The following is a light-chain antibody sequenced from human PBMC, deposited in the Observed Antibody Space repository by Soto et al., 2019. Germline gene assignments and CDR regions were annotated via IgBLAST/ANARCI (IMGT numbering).Light chain of an antibody. CDR2: WAS. Sequence: DIVMTQSPDSLAVSLGERATINCKSSQSILYSSNNKNYLAWYQQKPGQPPKLLIYWASTRESGVPDRFSGSGSGTDFTLTINSLQDDDVAVYYCQHYYNPPYTFGQGTKLQIK. CDR3: QHYYNPPYT. J-gene: IGKJ2*01. V-gene: IGKV4-1*01. CDR1: QSILYSSNNKNY.